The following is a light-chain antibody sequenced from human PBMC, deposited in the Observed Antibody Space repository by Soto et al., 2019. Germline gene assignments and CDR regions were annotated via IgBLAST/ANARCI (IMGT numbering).Light chain of an antibody. J-gene: IGLJ1*01. CDR1: SSDVGGYNL. V-gene: IGLV2-14*01. CDR3: SSYKSSSTLPYV. Sequence: QSALTQPASVSGSPGQSITISCTGTSSDVGGYNLVSWYQQYPDKAPKLMIFDVNTRPSGVSNRFSGSKSGSTASLTISGLQAEDEADYYCSSYKSSSTLPYVFGTGTKLTVL. CDR2: DVN.